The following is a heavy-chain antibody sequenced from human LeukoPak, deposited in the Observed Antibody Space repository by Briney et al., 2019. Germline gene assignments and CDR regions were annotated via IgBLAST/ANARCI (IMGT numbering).Heavy chain of an antibody. CDR2: MNPNSGNT. Sequence: ASVKVSCKASGYTFTSYDINWVRQATGQGLEWMGWMNPNSGNTGYAQKFQGRVTMTRNTSISTAYMELSSLRSEDTAVYYCARAMVRGVIWPFDIWGQGTMVTVSS. CDR3: ARAMVRGVIWPFDI. CDR1: GYTFTSYD. J-gene: IGHJ3*02. D-gene: IGHD3-10*01. V-gene: IGHV1-8*01.